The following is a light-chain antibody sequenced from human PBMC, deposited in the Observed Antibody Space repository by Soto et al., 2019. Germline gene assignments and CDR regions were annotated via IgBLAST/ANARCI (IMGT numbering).Light chain of an antibody. CDR1: QGIIDY. CDR2: AAS. Sequence: DIQMTQSPSSLSASVGDTVTITCRASQGIIDYLAWYQQRPGKVPKLLIYAASTLQTGVPSRFSGSGAGTDFPITISSLQPEDVGSYYCQKYDTAPQTFGQGTRVEIK. J-gene: IGKJ1*01. CDR3: QKYDTAPQT. V-gene: IGKV1-27*01.